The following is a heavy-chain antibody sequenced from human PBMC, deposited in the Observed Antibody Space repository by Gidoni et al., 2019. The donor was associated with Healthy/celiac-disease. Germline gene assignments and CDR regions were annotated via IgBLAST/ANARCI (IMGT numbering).Heavy chain of an antibody. J-gene: IGHJ4*02. CDR1: GFTFSSYG. D-gene: IGHD6-13*01. Sequence: QVQLMESWGCVVQPGMSLRLSCAASGFTFSSYGMHCVRQAPGKGLEWVAVISYDGSNKYYADAVKGRLTISRDNYKNTLYLQMNSLRAEDTAVYYCANQREQQLAPLWGQGTLVTVSS. CDR2: ISYDGSNK. V-gene: IGHV3-30*18. CDR3: ANQREQQLAPL.